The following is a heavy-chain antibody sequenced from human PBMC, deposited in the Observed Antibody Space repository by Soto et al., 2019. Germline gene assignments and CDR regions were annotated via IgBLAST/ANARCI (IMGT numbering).Heavy chain of an antibody. CDR1: VGSISNYY. V-gene: IGHV4-59*01. Sequence: SETLSLTCTVSVGSISNYYWTWIRQPPGKGLEWIGWIYYSGATSYSPSLKSRITISVDTSKNQFSLNLSSVTAADTAVYYCARLGYCSGAPCYYYMDVWGKGATVTVSS. D-gene: IGHD2-15*01. CDR2: IYYSGAT. CDR3: ARLGYCSGAPCYYYMDV. J-gene: IGHJ6*03.